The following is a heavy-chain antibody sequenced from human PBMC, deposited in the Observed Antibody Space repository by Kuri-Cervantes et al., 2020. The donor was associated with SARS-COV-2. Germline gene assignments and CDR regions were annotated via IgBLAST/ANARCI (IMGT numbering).Heavy chain of an antibody. V-gene: IGHV4-61*02. CDR3: ARGSNAPYYYYYYMDV. CDR1: GGSISSGSYY. Sequence: LRLSCTVSGGSISSGSYYWSWIRQPAGKGLEWIGRIYTSGSTNYNPSLKSRVTISVDTSKNQFSLKLSSVTAADTAVYYCARGSNAPYYYYYYMDVWGKGTTVTVSS. CDR2: IYTSGST. J-gene: IGHJ6*03.